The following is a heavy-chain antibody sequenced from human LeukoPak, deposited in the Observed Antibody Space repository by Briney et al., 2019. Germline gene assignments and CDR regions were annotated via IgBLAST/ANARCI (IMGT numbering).Heavy chain of an antibody. CDR1: GYTFTGYY. D-gene: IGHD3-22*01. CDR3: ARGKYYYDSSGYLAY. J-gene: IGHJ4*02. CDR2: INPNSGGT. V-gene: IGHV1-2*02. Sequence: GASVKVSCKASGYTFTGYYMHWVRQAPGQGLEWMGWINPNSGGTNYAQKFQGRVIMTRDTSISTAYMELSRLRSDDTAVYYCARGKYYYDSSGYLAYWGQGTLVTVSS.